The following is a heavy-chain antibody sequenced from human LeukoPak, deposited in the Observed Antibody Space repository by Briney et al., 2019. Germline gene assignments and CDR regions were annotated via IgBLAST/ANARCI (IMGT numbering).Heavy chain of an antibody. D-gene: IGHD5-24*01. CDR2: ISSSGSTI. CDR3: ARLMEMAATPYYYYYMDV. Sequence: PGGSLRLSCAASGFTFSSYEMNWVRQAPGKGLEWVSYISSSGSTIYYADSVKGRFTISRDNAKNSLYLQMNSLRAEDTAVYYCARLMEMAATPYYYYYMDVWGKGTTVTVSS. V-gene: IGHV3-48*03. CDR1: GFTFSSYE. J-gene: IGHJ6*03.